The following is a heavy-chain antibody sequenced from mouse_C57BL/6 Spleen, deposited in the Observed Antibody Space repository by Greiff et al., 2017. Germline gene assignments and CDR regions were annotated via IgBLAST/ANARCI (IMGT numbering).Heavy chain of an antibody. J-gene: IGHJ2*01. D-gene: IGHD1-1*01. V-gene: IGHV1-42*01. Sequence: VQLQQSGPELVKPGASVKISCKASGYSFTGYYMNWVKQSPEKSLEWIGEINPSTGGTTYNQKFKAKATLTVDKSSSTAYMQLKSLTSEDSAVYYCARGRLLRGPYFGCWGQGTTLTVAT. CDR1: GYSFTGYY. CDR2: INPSTGGT. CDR3: ARGRLLRGPYFGC.